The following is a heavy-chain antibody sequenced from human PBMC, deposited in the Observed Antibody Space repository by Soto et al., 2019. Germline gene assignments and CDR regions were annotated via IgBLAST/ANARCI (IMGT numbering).Heavy chain of an antibody. CDR3: ARGYSGYDFYNCSGGSCSGFDY. J-gene: IGHJ4*02. Sequence: SETLSLTCTVSGGSISSYYWSWIRQPPGKGLEWIGYINYSGYTNYNPSLKSRVTISGDTPKNQFSLKLNSVTAADTAVYYCARGYSGYDFYNCSGGSCSGFDYWGQGTLVTVS. V-gene: IGHV4-59*01. CDR1: GGSISSYY. CDR2: INYSGYT. D-gene: IGHD2-15*01.